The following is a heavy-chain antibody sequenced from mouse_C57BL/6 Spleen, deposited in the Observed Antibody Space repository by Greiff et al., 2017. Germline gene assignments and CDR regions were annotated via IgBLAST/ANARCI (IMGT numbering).Heavy chain of an antibody. V-gene: IGHV1-52*01. J-gene: IGHJ4*01. CDR1: GYTFTSYW. Sequence: VQLQQPGAELVRPGSSVKLSCKASGYTFTSYWMHWVKQRPIQGLEWIGNIDPSDSETHYNQKFKDKATLTVDKSSSTAYMQHSSLTSEDSAVYYCAGGNYYASPRDMDYWGQGTSVTVSS. D-gene: IGHD1-1*01. CDR2: IDPSDSET. CDR3: AGGNYYASPRDMDY.